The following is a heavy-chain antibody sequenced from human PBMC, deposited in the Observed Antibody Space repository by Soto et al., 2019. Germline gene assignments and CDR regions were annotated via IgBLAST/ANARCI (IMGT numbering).Heavy chain of an antibody. D-gene: IGHD3-3*01. CDR3: TKRRNVLRFFEWSSGMEV. V-gene: IGHV3-30*18. Sequence: QMRLEESGGGVVQSGRSLRLSCAASGFTFSSYGMHWVRQAPGRGLEWVAFMSHDGSDKYYGDSVKGRFAISRDNSRNTVYLQMNSLRAEDTAVYYCTKRRNVLRFFEWSSGMEVWGQGTTVIVSS. CDR2: MSHDGSDK. J-gene: IGHJ6*02. CDR1: GFTFSSYG.